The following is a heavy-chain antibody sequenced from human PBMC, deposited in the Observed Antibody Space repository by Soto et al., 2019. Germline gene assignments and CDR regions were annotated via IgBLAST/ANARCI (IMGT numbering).Heavy chain of an antibody. Sequence: GGSLRLSRAASGFTFSSYAMSWVRQAPGKGLEWVSAISGSGGSTYYADSVKGRFTISRDNSKNTLYLQMNSLRAEDTAVYYCAKDGTLAYSSFSLGPTWFDPWGQGTLVTVSS. CDR1: GFTFSSYA. D-gene: IGHD6-19*01. CDR3: AKDGTLAYSSFSLGPTWFDP. CDR2: ISGSGGST. J-gene: IGHJ5*02. V-gene: IGHV3-23*01.